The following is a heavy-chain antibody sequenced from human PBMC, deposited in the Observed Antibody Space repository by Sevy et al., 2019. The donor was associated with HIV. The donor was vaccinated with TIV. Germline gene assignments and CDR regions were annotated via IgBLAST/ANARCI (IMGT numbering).Heavy chain of an antibody. V-gene: IGHV4-59*12. CDR3: ATISQQLVGFFDY. Sequence: SETLSLTCTVSGGSISSYYWSWIRQPPGKGLEWIGSSFYSGSTYYNPSLKRRVTISVDTSKNQFSLKLTSVTAADTAVYYCATISQQLVGFFDYWGQGTLVTVSS. J-gene: IGHJ4*02. D-gene: IGHD6-6*01. CDR2: SFYSGST. CDR1: GGSISSYY.